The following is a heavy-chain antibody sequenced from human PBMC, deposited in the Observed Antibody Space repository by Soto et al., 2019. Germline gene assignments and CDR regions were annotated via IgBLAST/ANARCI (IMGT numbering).Heavy chain of an antibody. CDR2: IIPIFGTA. CDR1: GGTFSSYA. CDR3: ARDPRYYDILIGPGPIVATTYFDY. J-gene: IGHJ4*02. Sequence: ASVKVSCKASGGTFSSYAISWVRQAPGQGLEWMGGIIPIFGTANYAQKFQGRVTITADESTSTAYMELSSLRSEDTAVYYCARDPRYYDILIGPGPIVATTYFDYWGQGTLVTVSS. D-gene: IGHD3-9*01. V-gene: IGHV1-69*13.